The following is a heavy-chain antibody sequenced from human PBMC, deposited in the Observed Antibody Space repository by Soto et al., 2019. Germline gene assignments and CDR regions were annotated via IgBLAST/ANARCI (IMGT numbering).Heavy chain of an antibody. D-gene: IGHD6-6*01. CDR2: IKQDGSEK. J-gene: IGHJ6*02. CDR1: GFTFSSYW. CDR3: ARGERRQLVYYYYGMDV. V-gene: IGHV3-7*01. Sequence: GGSLRLSCAASGFTFSSYWMSWVRQAPGKGLEWVANIKQDGSEKYYVDSVKGRFTISRDNAKNSLYLQMNSLRAEDTAVYYCARGERRQLVYYYYGMDVWGQGTTVTVSS.